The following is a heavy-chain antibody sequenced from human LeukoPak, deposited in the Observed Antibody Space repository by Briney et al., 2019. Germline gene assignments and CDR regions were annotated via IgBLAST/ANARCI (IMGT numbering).Heavy chain of an antibody. CDR1: GFTFSRYW. J-gene: IGHJ4*02. D-gene: IGHD2-15*01. CDR3: ANPYWD. Sequence: GGSLRLSCVASGFTFSRYWMSWVRQAPGKGLEWVAKIKQDGSGQYYLDSVKGRFTISRDNAKNSLYLQMNSLRAEDTAVYYCANPYWDWGQGTLVTVSS. V-gene: IGHV3-7*03. CDR2: IKQDGSGQ.